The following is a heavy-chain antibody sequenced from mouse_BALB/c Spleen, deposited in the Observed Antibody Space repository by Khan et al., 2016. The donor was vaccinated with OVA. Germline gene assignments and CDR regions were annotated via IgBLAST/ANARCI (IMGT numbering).Heavy chain of an antibody. CDR1: GYSITSGYA. V-gene: IGHV3-2*02. Sequence: EVQLQESGPGLVKPSQSLSLTCTVTGYSITSGYAWNWIRQFPGNKLEWMGYISYSGGTSYNPSLKSRISITRDTSKNQFFLQLNSVTTEDTATYCCARENYYGYYFDYWGQGTTLTVSS. CDR3: ARENYYGYYFDY. CDR2: ISYSGGT. J-gene: IGHJ2*01. D-gene: IGHD1-1*01.